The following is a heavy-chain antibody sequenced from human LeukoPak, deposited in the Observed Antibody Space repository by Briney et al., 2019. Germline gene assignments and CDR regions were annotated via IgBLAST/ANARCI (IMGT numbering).Heavy chain of an antibody. J-gene: IGHJ4*02. CDR2: ITRSSSTI. CDR3: ARDPNALDF. CDR1: GFTFSSYS. Sequence: GRSLRLSCAASGFTFSSYSMNWVRQAPGKGLEWVSYITRSSSTIYYAESVKGRFTISRDNAKNSLYLQMISLRAEDTAVYYCARDPNALDFWGQGTLVTVSS. V-gene: IGHV3-48*01.